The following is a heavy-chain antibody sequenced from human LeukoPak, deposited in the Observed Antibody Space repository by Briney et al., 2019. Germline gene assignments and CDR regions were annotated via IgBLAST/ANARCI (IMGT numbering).Heavy chain of an antibody. D-gene: IGHD5-18*01. CDR1: GFTFSTYA. V-gene: IGHV3-23*01. CDR3: AKNQMGYSYGPNWFDP. CDR2: ISSSGGTT. Sequence: GGSLRLSCAASGFTFSTYAVNWVRQAPGKGLEWVSAISSSGGTTYYADSVKGRFSISRNNSKNTLYLRMNSLRAEDTAVYYCAKNQMGYSYGPNWFDPWGQGTLVTVSS. J-gene: IGHJ5*02.